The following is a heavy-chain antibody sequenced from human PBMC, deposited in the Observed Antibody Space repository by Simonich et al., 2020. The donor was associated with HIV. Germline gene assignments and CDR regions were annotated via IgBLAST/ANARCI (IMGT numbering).Heavy chain of an antibody. CDR3: ARRRILTTYYFRDYYYYMDV. CDR1: NGSFSGDF. V-gene: IGHV4-34*01. CDR2: INHFGST. Sequence: QVQLQQWGAGLLKPSETLSLTCAVYNGSFSGDFWSWIRQPPGKGLEWIGKINHFGSTNYNPSLKSRVTISVDTSKNQFSLRLSSVTSADTAVYYCARRRILTTYYFRDYYYYMDVWGEGTTVTVSS. D-gene: IGHD3-9*01. J-gene: IGHJ6*03.